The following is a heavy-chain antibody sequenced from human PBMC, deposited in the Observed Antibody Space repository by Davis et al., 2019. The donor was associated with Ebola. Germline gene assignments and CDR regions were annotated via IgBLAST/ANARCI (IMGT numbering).Heavy chain of an antibody. CDR2: IYHSGST. CDR3: ARDLLGGEGMDV. V-gene: IGHV4-4*02. J-gene: IGHJ6*02. Sequence: MPGGSLRLSCAVSGGSISSSNWWSWVRQPPGKGLEWIGEIYHSGSTNNNPSLKSRVTISVDKSKNQFSLKLSSVTAADTAVYYCARDLLGGEGMDVWGQGTTVTVSS. CDR1: GGSISSSNW. D-gene: IGHD1-26*01.